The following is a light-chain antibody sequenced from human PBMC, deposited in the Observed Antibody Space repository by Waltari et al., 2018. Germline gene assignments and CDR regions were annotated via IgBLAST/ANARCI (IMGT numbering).Light chain of an antibody. CDR2: DVS. J-gene: IGLJ1*01. CDR1: SSDVGGYNY. V-gene: IGLV2-11*01. Sequence: QSALTQPRSVSGSPGQSVTISCTGTSSDVGGYNYVSWYQQHPGKAPKLMIYDVSKRPSGLPDRFSCCKSGNTASLTISGLQAEDEADYYCCSYAGSYTYVFGTGTKVTVL. CDR3: CSYAGSYTYV.